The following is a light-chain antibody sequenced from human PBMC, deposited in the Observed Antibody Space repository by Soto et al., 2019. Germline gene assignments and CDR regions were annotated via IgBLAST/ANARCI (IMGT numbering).Light chain of an antibody. CDR2: DVS. V-gene: IGKV3-11*01. Sequence: EIVLTQSPDTLSFSPGERATLSCRASQSVNTYLAWYQQKPGQAPRLLIYDVSNRATGIPARFSGSGSGTDFTLTINSLEPEDSAVYYCQQRSNWPLTFGGGTKVDIK. J-gene: IGKJ4*01. CDR3: QQRSNWPLT. CDR1: QSVNTY.